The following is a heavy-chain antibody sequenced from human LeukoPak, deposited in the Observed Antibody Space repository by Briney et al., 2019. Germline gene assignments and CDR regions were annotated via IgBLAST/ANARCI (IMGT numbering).Heavy chain of an antibody. CDR2: INHSGST. Sequence: SETLSLSCAVYGGSFSGYYWSWIRQPPGKGLEWIGEINHSGSTNYNPSLKSRVTISVDTSKNQFSLKLSSVTAADTAVYYCVRVGDIVANWFDPWGQGTLVTVSS. CDR3: VRVGDIVANWFDP. J-gene: IGHJ5*02. V-gene: IGHV4-34*01. D-gene: IGHD5-12*01. CDR1: GGSFSGYY.